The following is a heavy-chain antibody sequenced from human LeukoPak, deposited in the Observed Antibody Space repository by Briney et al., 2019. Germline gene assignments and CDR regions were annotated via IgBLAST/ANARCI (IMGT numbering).Heavy chain of an antibody. J-gene: IGHJ6*02. CDR1: GFTFSSYG. CDR2: ISYDGSNK. Sequence: PGGSLRLSCAASGFTFSSYGMHWARQAPGKGLEWVAVISYDGSNKYYADSVKGRFTISRDNSKNTLYLQMNSLRAEDTAVYYCAKSRAPYCSGGSCHGMDVWGQGTTVTVSS. CDR3: AKSRAPYCSGGSCHGMDV. V-gene: IGHV3-30*18. D-gene: IGHD2-15*01.